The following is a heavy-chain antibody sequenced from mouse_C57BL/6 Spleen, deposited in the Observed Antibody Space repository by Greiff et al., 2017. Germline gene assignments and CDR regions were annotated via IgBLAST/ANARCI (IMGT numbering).Heavy chain of an antibody. CDR3: ARTGKNTFDY. J-gene: IGHJ2*01. CDR1: GYTFTSYW. D-gene: IGHD4-1*01. Sequence: QVQLQQPGAELVMPGASVKLSCKASGYTFTSYWMHWVKQRPGQGLEWIGEIDPSDSYTNYNQKFKGKSTLTVDKSSSTAYMQLSSLTSEDSAVYYCARTGKNTFDYWGQGTTLTVSS. CDR2: IDPSDSYT. V-gene: IGHV1-69*01.